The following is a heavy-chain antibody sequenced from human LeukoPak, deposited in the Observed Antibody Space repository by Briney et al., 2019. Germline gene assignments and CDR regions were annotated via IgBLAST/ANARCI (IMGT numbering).Heavy chain of an antibody. J-gene: IGHJ4*02. CDR2: INTNTRNP. D-gene: IGHD3-22*01. V-gene: IGHV7-4-1*02. CDR1: GYTFTTYI. Sequence: ASVKVSCKASGYTFTTYIMNWVRQAPGQGLEWMGWINTNTRNPTYAQGFTGRFVFSLDTSVSTAYLQISSLKAEDTAVYYCAGGPERTRYYDSSGYQIDYWGQGTLVTVSS. CDR3: AGGPERTRYYDSSGYQIDY.